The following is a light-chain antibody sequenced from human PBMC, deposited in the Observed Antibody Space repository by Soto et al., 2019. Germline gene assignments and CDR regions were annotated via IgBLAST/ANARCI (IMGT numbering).Light chain of an antibody. CDR3: PQRSNWPTLT. Sequence: EIVLTQSPATLSLSPGEIATLSCRSSKSVSSYVACYQQKPCQAPRLLIHDASNKATGIPARFSGSGSGTDFTLTISSLEPEDFAVYYCPQRSNWPTLTFGGGTKVAIK. J-gene: IGKJ4*01. V-gene: IGKV3-11*01. CDR2: DAS. CDR1: KSVSSY.